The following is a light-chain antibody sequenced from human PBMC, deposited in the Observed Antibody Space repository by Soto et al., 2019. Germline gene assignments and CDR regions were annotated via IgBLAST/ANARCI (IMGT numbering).Light chain of an antibody. CDR1: SSNIGRNT. CDR2: SNN. CDR3: AAWDDSLNGWV. J-gene: IGLJ3*02. Sequence: QSVLTQPPSASGTPGQRVTIPCSGSSSNIGRNTVNWYQQLPGTAPKRLIYSNNQRPSGVPDRFSGSRSGTSASLAISGLQSEDEADYYCAAWDDSLNGWVFGGGTKLTVL. V-gene: IGLV1-44*01.